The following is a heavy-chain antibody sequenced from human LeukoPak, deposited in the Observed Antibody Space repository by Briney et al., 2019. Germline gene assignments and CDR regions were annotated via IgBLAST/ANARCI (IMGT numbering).Heavy chain of an antibody. Sequence: GGSLRLFCAASGFTVSTYYMTWVRQAPGKGRECVSDIYSGGSTYYADSVKARYTVSRDNSINTLYLQMNSLRAEDTAMYYCARGLGYCTSTTCLLPFDYWGQGTLVTVSS. V-gene: IGHV3-53*01. CDR3: ARGLGYCTSTTCLLPFDY. D-gene: IGHD2-2*01. CDR2: IYSGGST. J-gene: IGHJ4*02. CDR1: GFTVSTYY.